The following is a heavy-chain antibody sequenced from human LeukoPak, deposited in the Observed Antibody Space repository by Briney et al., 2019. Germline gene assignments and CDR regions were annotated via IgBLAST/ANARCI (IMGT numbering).Heavy chain of an antibody. CDR2: IYYSGST. Sequence: SQTLSLTCTVSGGSISSGGYYWRWIRQYPGTGLEWIGYIYYSGSTYYNPSLKSRVTISVDTSKNQSSLKPGSVTAADTAVYYCASIYGDYSYWGQGTLVTVSS. D-gene: IGHD4-17*01. CDR3: ASIYGDYSY. CDR1: GGSISSGGYY. J-gene: IGHJ4*02. V-gene: IGHV4-31*03.